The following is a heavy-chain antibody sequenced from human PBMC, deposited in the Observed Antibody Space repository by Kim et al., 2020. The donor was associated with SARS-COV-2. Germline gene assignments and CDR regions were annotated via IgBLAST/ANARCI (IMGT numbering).Heavy chain of an antibody. CDR3: AREPYFRLRGGYFQH. Sequence: SETLSLTCAVYGGSFSGYYWSWIRQPPGKGLEWIGEINHSGSTNYNPSLKSRVTISVDTSKNQFSLKLSSVTAADTAVYYCAREPYFRLRGGYFQHWGQGTLVTVSS. D-gene: IGHD3-3*01. CDR1: GGSFSGYY. J-gene: IGHJ1*01. CDR2: INHSGST. V-gene: IGHV4-34*01.